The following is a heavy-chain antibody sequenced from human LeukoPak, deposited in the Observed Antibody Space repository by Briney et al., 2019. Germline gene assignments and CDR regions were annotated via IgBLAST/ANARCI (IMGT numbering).Heavy chain of an antibody. V-gene: IGHV4-34*01. J-gene: IGHJ5*02. CDR1: GGSFSGYY. CDR2: INHSGST. D-gene: IGHD6-13*01. CDR3: ARKYSSSSPFGP. Sequence: SETLSLTCAVYGGSFSGYYWSWIRQPPGKGLGWIGEINHSGSTNYNPSLKSRVTISVDTSKNQFSLKLSSVTAADTAVYYCARKYSSSSPFGPWGQGTLVTVSS.